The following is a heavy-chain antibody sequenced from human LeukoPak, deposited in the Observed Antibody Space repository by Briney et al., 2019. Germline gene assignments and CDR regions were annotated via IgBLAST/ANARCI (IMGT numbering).Heavy chain of an antibody. CDR1: GYTFTSYA. V-gene: IGHV1-3*01. J-gene: IGHJ4*02. Sequence: ASVKVSCKASGYTFTSYAMHWVRQAPGQRLEWMGWINAGNGNTKYSQKFQGRVTITRDTSASTAYMELSSLRSEDTAVYYCARLDSYGPHSGYWGQGTLVTVSS. CDR3: ARLDSYGPHSGY. D-gene: IGHD5-18*01. CDR2: INAGNGNT.